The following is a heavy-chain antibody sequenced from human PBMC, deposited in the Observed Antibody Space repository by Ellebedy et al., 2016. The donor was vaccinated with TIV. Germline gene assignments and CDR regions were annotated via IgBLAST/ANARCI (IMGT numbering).Heavy chain of an antibody. CDR3: ASWDFDY. J-gene: IGHJ4*02. CDR2: IWFDGRIT. V-gene: IGHV3-33*01. Sequence: PGGSLRLSSPASGLTLSRSGTHWTPQAPDKGLEWVAVIWFDGRITDLADSVKGRFTIPRDNFNNPLYLKMNSLRAEDTGVYRCASWDFDYWGQGTLVTVSS. D-gene: IGHD7-27*01. CDR1: GLTLSRSG.